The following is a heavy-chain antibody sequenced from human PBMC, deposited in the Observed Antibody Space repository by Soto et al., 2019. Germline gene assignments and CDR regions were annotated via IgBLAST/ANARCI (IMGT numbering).Heavy chain of an antibody. Sequence: PGGSLRLSCQASGFNFDNYGMHWVRQAPGKGLEWVAVITYDGSHQYYADSVKGRFTISRDNSKNTLSLHLNTLKHEDTAVYHCAKDRVGGTFYTPLGFWGQGTLVTVSS. CDR3: AKDRVGGTFYTPLGF. D-gene: IGHD3-16*01. CDR2: ITYDGSHQ. CDR1: GFNFDNYG. V-gene: IGHV3-30*18. J-gene: IGHJ4*02.